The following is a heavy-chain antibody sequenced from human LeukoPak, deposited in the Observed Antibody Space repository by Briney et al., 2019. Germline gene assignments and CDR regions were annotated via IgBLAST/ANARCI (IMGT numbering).Heavy chain of an antibody. V-gene: IGHV4-59*01. CDR1: GGSLSSYY. D-gene: IGHD3-16*02. J-gene: IGHJ4*02. CDR2: IYYSGST. Sequence: SETLSLTCTVSGGSLSSYYWSWIRQPPGKGLEWIGYIYYSGSTNYNPSLKSRVTISVHTSKNQFSLKLSSVTAADTAVYYCARGDDYVWGSYRFDYWGQGTLVTVSS. CDR3: ARGDDYVWGSYRFDY.